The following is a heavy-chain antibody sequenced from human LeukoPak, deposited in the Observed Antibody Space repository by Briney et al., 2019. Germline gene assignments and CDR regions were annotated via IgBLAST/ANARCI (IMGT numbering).Heavy chain of an antibody. CDR2: ISSTSGPI. V-gene: IGHV3-48*02. D-gene: IGHD6-13*01. CDR1: EFTFSRYN. J-gene: IGHJ4*02. Sequence: PGGSLRLSCAASEFTFSRYNMNWVRQAPGKGLEWISYISSTSGPIYYADSVKGRFSISRDNAKNSLYLQMNSLRDEDTAVYYCARDGEAAAEPAYYFDYWGQGTLVTVSS. CDR3: ARDGEAAAEPAYYFDY.